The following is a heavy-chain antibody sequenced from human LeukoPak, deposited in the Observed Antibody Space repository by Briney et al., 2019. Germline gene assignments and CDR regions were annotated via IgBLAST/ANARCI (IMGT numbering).Heavy chain of an antibody. J-gene: IGHJ3*02. D-gene: IGHD3-10*01. CDR2: IYHSGST. V-gene: IGHV4-39*07. CDR1: GGSISSGSYY. Sequence: SETLSLTCTVSGGSISSGSYYCSWIRQPPGKGLEWIGSIYHSGSTYYNPSLKSRVTISVDTSKNQFSLKLSSVTAADTAVYYCARGEGAFGELLYAAFDIWGQGTMVTVSS. CDR3: ARGEGAFGELLYAAFDI.